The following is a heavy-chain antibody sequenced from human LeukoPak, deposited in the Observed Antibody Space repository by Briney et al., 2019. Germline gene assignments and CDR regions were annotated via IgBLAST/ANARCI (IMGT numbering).Heavy chain of an antibody. V-gene: IGHV3-21*01. CDR3: AGGLLWLGEDINWFDP. CDR1: GFSFSSYS. Sequence: GGSLRLSCAASGFSFSSYSMNWVRQAPGKGLEWVSSISSDSSDIFHVHSVKGRFTISRDNAKHSLFLQMNSLRAEDTAVYYCAGGLLWLGEDINWFDPWGQGTLVSVSS. CDR2: ISSDSSDI. D-gene: IGHD3-10*01. J-gene: IGHJ5*02.